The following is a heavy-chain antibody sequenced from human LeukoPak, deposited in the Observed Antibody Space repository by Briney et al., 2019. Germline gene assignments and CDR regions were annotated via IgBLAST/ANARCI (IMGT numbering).Heavy chain of an antibody. D-gene: IGHD5-12*01. CDR2: IYSGGST. Sequence: GGSLRLSCAASGFTVSSNYMSWVRQAPGKGLEWVSVIYSGGSTYYADSVKGRFTISRDNSKNTLYLQMNSLRAEDTAVYYCARAQGYSGYDYRYWGQGTLVTVSS. V-gene: IGHV3-66*01. CDR3: ARAQGYSGYDYRY. J-gene: IGHJ4*02. CDR1: GFTVSSNY.